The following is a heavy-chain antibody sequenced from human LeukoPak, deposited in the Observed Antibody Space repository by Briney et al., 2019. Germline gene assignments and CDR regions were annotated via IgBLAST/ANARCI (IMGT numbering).Heavy chain of an antibody. Sequence: PGGSLRLSCAASGFTFSSYAMSWVRQAPGKGLEWVSAISGSGGSTYYADSVKGRFTISGDNSKNTLYLQMNSLRAEDTAVYYCARSRRYSYAFDYWGQGTLVTVSS. V-gene: IGHV3-23*01. CDR1: GFTFSSYA. J-gene: IGHJ4*02. CDR3: ARSRRYSYAFDY. CDR2: ISGSGGST. D-gene: IGHD5-18*01.